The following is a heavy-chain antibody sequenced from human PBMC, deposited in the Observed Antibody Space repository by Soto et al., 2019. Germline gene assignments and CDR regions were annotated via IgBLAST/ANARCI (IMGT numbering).Heavy chain of an antibody. CDR1: GGSISSVGHY. J-gene: IGHJ6*02. CDR3: ARESGGYDSSTRYGLDV. Sequence: SETLSLTCSVSGGSISSVGHYWTWIRHQPGKGLEWIGYIYYSGSTDYNPSLKSRVTISVDRSKNQFSLNLSSVTAADTAIYYCARESGGYDSSTRYGLDVWGQGTTVTVSS. V-gene: IGHV4-31*03. D-gene: IGHD6-25*01. CDR2: IYYSGST.